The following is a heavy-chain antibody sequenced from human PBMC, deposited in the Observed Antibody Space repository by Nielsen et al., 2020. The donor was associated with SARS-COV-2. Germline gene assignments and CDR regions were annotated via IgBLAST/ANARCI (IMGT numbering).Heavy chain of an antibody. V-gene: IGHV4-59*12. J-gene: IGHJ6*02. CDR3: ARESLTGKALYYYYYYGMDV. CDR1: GGSIRSYY. CDR2: IYYSGST. Sequence: SATLSLTCTVSGGSIRSYYWSWIRQPPGKGLEWIGYIYYSGSTNYNPSLKSRVTISVDTSKNQFSLKLSSVTAADTAVYYCARESLTGKALYYYYYYGMDVWGQGTTVTVSS. D-gene: IGHD1-14*01.